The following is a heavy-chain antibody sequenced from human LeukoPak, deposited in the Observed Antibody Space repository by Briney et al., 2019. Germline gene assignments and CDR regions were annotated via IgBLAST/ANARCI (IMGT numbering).Heavy chain of an antibody. J-gene: IGHJ3*01. Sequence: GGSLRLSCAASGFTFSGYWMTWVRQAPGKGLEWVANIKGDESKKYYVNSVKGRFTISRDNAKNSLYLQMNSLRAEDTAVYYCARDSNPRGGYDAFDFWGQGTLVTVSS. CDR2: IKGDESKK. CDR1: GFTFSGYW. D-gene: IGHD3-10*01. CDR3: ARDSNPRGGYDAFDF. V-gene: IGHV3-7*01.